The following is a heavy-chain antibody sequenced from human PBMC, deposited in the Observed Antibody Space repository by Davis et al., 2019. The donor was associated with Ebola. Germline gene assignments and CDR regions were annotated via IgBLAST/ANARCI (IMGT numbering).Heavy chain of an antibody. CDR3: ARGVPRSIAVRPGLRYYYYGMDV. CDR2: IIPIFGTT. J-gene: IGHJ6*02. V-gene: IGHV1-69*13. CDR1: GGTFSSYA. D-gene: IGHD6-6*01. Sequence: SVKVSCKASGGTFSSYAISWVRQAPGQGLEWMGGIIPIFGTTNYAQKFQGRVTITADDSTSTAYMELSSLRSEDTAVYYCARGVPRSIAVRPGLRYYYYGMDVWGQGTMVTVSS.